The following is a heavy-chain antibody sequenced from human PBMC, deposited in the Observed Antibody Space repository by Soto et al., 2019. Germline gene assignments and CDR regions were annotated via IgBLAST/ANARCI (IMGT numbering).Heavy chain of an antibody. CDR3: ARDRYYYYSGKDGMDV. CDR1: GGSISSGGYY. V-gene: IGHV4-31*03. J-gene: IGHJ6*02. CDR2: IHYSGST. Sequence: PSETLSLTCTVSGGSISSGGYYWTWIRRHPGKGLEWIGYIHYSGSTYYNPSLKSRVTISVDTSKNQFSLKVSSVTAAYCAVYYCARDRYYYYSGKDGMDVWGQGTTVTVSS. D-gene: IGHD3-10*01.